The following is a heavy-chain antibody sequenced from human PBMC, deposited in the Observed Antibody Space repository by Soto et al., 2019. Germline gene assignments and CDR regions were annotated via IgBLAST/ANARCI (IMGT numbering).Heavy chain of an antibody. CDR2: ISAYNGNT. J-gene: IGHJ6*02. D-gene: IGHD3-22*01. V-gene: IGHV1-18*01. CDR3: ARGGWGYYDSSGYYPTPYYYYGMDV. Sequence: ASVKVSCKASGYTFTSYGISWVRQAPGQGLEWMGWISAYNGNTNYAQKLQGRVTMTTDPSTSTAYMELRSLRSDDTAVYYCARGGWGYYDSSGYYPTPYYYYGMDVWGQGTTVTVSS. CDR1: GYTFTSYG.